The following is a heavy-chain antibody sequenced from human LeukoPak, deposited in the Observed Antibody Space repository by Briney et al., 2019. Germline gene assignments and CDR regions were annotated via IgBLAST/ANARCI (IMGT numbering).Heavy chain of an antibody. Sequence: GGSLRLSCAASGFSFDDFAMHWVRQAPGKGLVWVSRINSDGSSTSYADSVKGRFTISRDNAKNTLCLQMNSLRAEDTAVYYCARPDGYDVFDYWGQGTLVTVSS. CDR1: GFSFDDFA. J-gene: IGHJ4*02. CDR2: INSDGSST. D-gene: IGHD5-24*01. V-gene: IGHV3-74*01. CDR3: ARPDGYDVFDY.